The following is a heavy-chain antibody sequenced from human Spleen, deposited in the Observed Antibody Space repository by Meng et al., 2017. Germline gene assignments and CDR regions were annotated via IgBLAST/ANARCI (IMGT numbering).Heavy chain of an antibody. Sequence: SETLSLTCSVSGGSVNSGNDYWSCIRQPAGKGLEWIGRIHSNGRTTYQASLKSRVTISLDTSKNQFSLELRSVTAADTAVYYCAGENLGYSSSCWYWLDPWGQGTLVTVSS. CDR3: AGENLGYSSSCWYWLDP. J-gene: IGHJ5*02. CDR2: IHSNGRT. V-gene: IGHV4-61*02. CDR1: GGSVNSGNDY. D-gene: IGHD6-13*01.